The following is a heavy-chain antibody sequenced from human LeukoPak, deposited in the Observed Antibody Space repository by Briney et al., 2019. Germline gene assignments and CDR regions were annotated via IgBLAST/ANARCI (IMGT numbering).Heavy chain of an antibody. J-gene: IGHJ5*02. CDR1: GGTFSSYA. CDR2: IIPILGIA. V-gene: IGHV1-69*04. D-gene: IGHD2-2*01. Sequence: GASVKVSCKASGGTFSSYAISWVRQAPGQGLEWMGRIIPILGIANYAQKFQGRVTITADKSTSTAYMELSSLRSEDTAVYYCARIPMRSSTYWFDPWGQGTLVTVSS. CDR3: ARIPMRSSTYWFDP.